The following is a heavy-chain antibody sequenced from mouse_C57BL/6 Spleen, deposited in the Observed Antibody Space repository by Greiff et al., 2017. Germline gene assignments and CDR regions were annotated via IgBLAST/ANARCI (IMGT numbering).Heavy chain of an antibody. V-gene: IGHV1-64*01. CDR3: ARSGDYDGGYYAMDY. CDR2: IHPNSGST. D-gene: IGHD2-4*01. CDR1: GYTFTSYW. Sequence: VKLQQPGAELVKPGASVKLSCKASGYTFTSYWMHWVKQRPGQGLEWIGMIHPNSGSTNYNEKFKSKATLTVDKSSSTAYMQLSSLTSEDSAVYYCARSGDYDGGYYAMDYWGQGTSVTVSS. J-gene: IGHJ4*01.